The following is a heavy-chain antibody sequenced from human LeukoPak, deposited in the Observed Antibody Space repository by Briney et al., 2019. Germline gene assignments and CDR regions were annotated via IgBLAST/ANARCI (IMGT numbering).Heavy chain of an antibody. J-gene: IGHJ3*02. CDR2: INPSGGST. V-gene: IGHV1-46*01. Sequence: ASVKVSCKASGYTFTSYDINWVRQAPGQGLEWMGIINPSGGSTSYAQKFQGRVTMTRDTSTSTVYMELSSLESEDTAVYYCARASYCSSTSCYLYAFDIWGQGTMVTVSS. D-gene: IGHD2-2*01. CDR3: ARASYCSSTSCYLYAFDI. CDR1: GYTFTSYD.